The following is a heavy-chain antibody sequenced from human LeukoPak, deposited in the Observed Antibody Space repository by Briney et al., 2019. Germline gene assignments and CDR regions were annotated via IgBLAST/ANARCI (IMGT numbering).Heavy chain of an antibody. CDR1: GFTFSDYY. CDR2: ISSSGSAM. V-gene: IGHV3-11*04. J-gene: IGHJ4*02. CDR3: ASASSHRIAAGGDY. Sequence: GGSLRLSCEGSGFTFSDYYMSWVRQGPGKGLEWISYISSSGSAMYNEDSVKGRFTISSDNAKNTLYLQMNSLRAEDTAVYYCASASSHRIAAGGDYWGQGTLVTVSS. D-gene: IGHD6-13*01.